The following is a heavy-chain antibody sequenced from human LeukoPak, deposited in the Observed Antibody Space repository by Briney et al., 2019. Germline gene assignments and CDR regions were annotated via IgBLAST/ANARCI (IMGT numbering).Heavy chain of an antibody. Sequence: PGGSLRLSCAASGFTFSSYGMHWVRQAPGKGLEWLLFIRYDGNNKYYADSVKGRFTISRDNSKNTLYLQMSSLRAEDMAVYYCARGGKIALAGTRSPQYFQHWGQGTLVTVSS. CDR3: ARGGKIALAGTRSPQYFQH. CDR2: IRYDGNNK. J-gene: IGHJ1*01. D-gene: IGHD6-19*01. V-gene: IGHV3-30*02. CDR1: GFTFSSYG.